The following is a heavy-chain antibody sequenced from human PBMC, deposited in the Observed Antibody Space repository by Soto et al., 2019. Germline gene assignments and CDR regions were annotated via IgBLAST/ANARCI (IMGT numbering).Heavy chain of an antibody. CDR3: ARLPGVATTSPFDY. D-gene: IGHD5-12*01. V-gene: IGHV1-69*06. CDR1: GGSFSSYA. Sequence: SSVKVSCKASGGSFSSYAFSWVRQAPGQGLEWMGGIIPVFGTVNYAQKFQGRVTITADKSTSIAYMELSSLKSDDTAVYYCARLPGVATTSPFDYWGQGTLVTVSS. CDR2: IIPVFGTV. J-gene: IGHJ4*02.